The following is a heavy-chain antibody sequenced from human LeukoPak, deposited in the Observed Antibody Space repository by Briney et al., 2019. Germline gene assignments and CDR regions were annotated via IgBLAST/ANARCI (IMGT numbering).Heavy chain of an antibody. V-gene: IGHV7-4-1*02. J-gene: IGHJ4*02. CDR3: ATEDSSGYYNF. D-gene: IGHD3-22*01. Sequence: ASVKVSCKASGYTFTRYAVNWVRQAPGQGLEWMGCINTNTGNPTYAQGFTGRFVFSLDTSVSTAYLQITSLKAEDTAVYYCATEDSSGYYNFWGQGTLVTVSS. CDR2: INTNTGNP. CDR1: GYTFTRYA.